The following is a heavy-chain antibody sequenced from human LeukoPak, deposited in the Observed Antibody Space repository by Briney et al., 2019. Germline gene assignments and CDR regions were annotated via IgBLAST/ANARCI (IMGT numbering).Heavy chain of an antibody. CDR2: IGTAGDT. CDR3: ARSRAGITIPDAFDI. V-gene: IGHV3-13*04. Sequence: PVGSLTLSYAASGLTFSSYDMHWVRQATGKGLEWVSAIGTAGDTYYPGSVKGRFTISRENAKNSLYLQMNSLRAGDTAVYYCARSRAGITIPDAFDIWGPGKLFTVSS. D-gene: IGHD2-2*01. J-gene: IGHJ3*02. CDR1: GLTFSSYD.